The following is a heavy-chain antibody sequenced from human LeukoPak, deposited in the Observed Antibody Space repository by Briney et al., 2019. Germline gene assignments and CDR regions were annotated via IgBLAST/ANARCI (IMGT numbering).Heavy chain of an antibody. CDR1: GYTFTSYG. V-gene: IGHV1-18*01. J-gene: IGHJ4*02. CDR2: ISAYNGNT. D-gene: IGHD3-10*01. CDR3: ASITMVRGVITAGDY. Sequence: GASVKVSCKASGYTFTSYGISWVRQAPGQGLEWMGWISAYNGNTNYAQKLQGRVTMTTDTSTSTAYMELRSLRSDDTAVYYCASITMVRGVITAGDYWGQGTLVTVSS.